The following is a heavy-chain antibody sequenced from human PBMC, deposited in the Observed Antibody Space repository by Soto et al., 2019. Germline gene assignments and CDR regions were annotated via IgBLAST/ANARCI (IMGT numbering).Heavy chain of an antibody. Sequence: GASVKVSCKASGGTFSSYTISWVRQAPGQGLEWMGRIIPILGIANYAQKFQGRVTITADKSTSTAYMELSSLRSEDTAVYYCAKFYGGKSAHTYTIDPWGQGTLVTVSS. CDR1: GGTFSSYT. J-gene: IGHJ5*02. CDR3: AKFYGGKSAHTYTIDP. V-gene: IGHV1-69*02. CDR2: IIPILGIA. D-gene: IGHD2-15*01.